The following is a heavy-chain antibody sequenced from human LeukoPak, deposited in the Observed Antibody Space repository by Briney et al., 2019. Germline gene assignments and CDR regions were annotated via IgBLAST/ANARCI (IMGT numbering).Heavy chain of an antibody. CDR3: AREGIAVGHDY. Sequence: ASVKVSFKASGYTFTGYYMHWVRQAPGQGLEWMGWINPNSGGTNYAQKFQGRVTMTRDTSISTVYMELSSLRSDDTAVYYCAREGIAVGHDYWGQGTLVTVSS. CDR1: GYTFTGYY. CDR2: INPNSGGT. D-gene: IGHD6-19*01. J-gene: IGHJ4*02. V-gene: IGHV1-2*02.